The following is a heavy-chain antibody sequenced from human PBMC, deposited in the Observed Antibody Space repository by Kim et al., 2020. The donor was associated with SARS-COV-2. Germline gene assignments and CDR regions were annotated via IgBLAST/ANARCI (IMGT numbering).Heavy chain of an antibody. V-gene: IGHV4-34*01. Sequence: TNHNPSPKSRVTISVDTSKNQFSLKLSSVTAADTAVYYCGRGGSYGYFQHWGQGALVTVSS. D-gene: IGHD1-26*01. CDR3: GRGGSYGYFQH. CDR2: T. J-gene: IGHJ1*01.